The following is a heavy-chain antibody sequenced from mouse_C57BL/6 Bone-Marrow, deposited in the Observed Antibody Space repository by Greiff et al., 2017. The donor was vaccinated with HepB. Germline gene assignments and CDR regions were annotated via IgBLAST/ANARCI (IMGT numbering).Heavy chain of an antibody. CDR3: ARDHCGPLRGFAY. CDR2: IWSGGST. CDR1: GFSLTSYG. Sequence: VKLMESGPGLVQPSQSLSITCTVSGFSLTSYGVHWVRQSPGKGLEWLGVIWSGGSTYYNAAFISRLSISKDNSKSQVFFKMNSLQADDTAIYYCARDHCGPLRGFAYWGQGTLVTVSA. J-gene: IGHJ3*01. D-gene: IGHD1-1*01. V-gene: IGHV2-2*01.